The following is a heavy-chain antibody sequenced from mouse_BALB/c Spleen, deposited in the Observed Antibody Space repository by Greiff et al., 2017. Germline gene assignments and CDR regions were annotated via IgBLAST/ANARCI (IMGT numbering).Heavy chain of an antibody. J-gene: IGHJ3*01. CDR1: GFTFSSYG. CDR3: ARQETARAQFAY. Sequence: DVKLVESGGDLVKPGGSLKLSCAASGFTFSSYGMSWVRQTPDKRLEWVATISSGGSYTYYPDSVKGRFTISRDNAKNTLYLQMSSLKSEDTAMYDCARQETARAQFAYWGQGTLVTVSA. CDR2: ISSGGSYT. V-gene: IGHV5-6*02. D-gene: IGHD3-2*01.